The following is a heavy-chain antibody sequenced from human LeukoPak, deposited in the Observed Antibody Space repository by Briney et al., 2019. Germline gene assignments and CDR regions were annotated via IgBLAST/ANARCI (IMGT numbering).Heavy chain of an antibody. CDR2: ISSSSSYI. Sequence: GRSLRLSCAASGFTFDDYAMNWVRQAPGKGLEWVSSISSSSSYIYYADSVKGRFTISRDNAKNSLYLQMNSLRAEDTAVYYCAELGITMIGGVWGKGTTVTVSS. CDR1: GFTFDDYA. V-gene: IGHV3-21*01. CDR3: AELGITMIGGV. D-gene: IGHD3-10*02. J-gene: IGHJ6*04.